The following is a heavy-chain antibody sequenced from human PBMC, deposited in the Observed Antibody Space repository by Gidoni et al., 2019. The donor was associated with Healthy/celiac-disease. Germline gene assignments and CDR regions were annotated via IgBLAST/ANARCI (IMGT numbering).Heavy chain of an antibody. V-gene: IGHV3-74*01. CDR3: ERGGVQLDLRGMDV. CDR1: GFTFSSYW. D-gene: IGHD1-1*01. CDR2: MNREGSST. Sequence: VQLVESGGGLVQPGGSLRLSCAASGFTFSSYWLHWVRQAPGKGLVGFSRMNREGSSTRYADSVKGRITVSRDKAKNTLYRQMNSLRPEDTAVYYCERGGVQLDLRGMDVWGQGTTVTVCS. J-gene: IGHJ6*02.